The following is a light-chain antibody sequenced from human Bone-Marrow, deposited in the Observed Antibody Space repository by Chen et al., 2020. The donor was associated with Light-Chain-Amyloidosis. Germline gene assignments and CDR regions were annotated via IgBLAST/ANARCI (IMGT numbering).Light chain of an antibody. CDR2: EVS. V-gene: IGLV2-14*01. J-gene: IGLJ1*01. Sequence: QSALTQPASVSGSPGQSITISCTGTRSDVGGYNHVSWYQHHPGKAPKLMIYEVSNRPSGISNRFSGSKSGNTASLSISGLQAEDEADYYCSSYTSSVSYVFGSGTKVTVL. CDR1: RSDVGGYNH. CDR3: SSYTSSVSYV.